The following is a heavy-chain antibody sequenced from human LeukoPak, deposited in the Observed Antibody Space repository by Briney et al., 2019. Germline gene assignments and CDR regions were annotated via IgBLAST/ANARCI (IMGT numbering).Heavy chain of an antibody. CDR2: IIPILGTA. D-gene: IGHD1-26*01. CDR3: ARGGGSYYHAFDI. Sequence: GASVKVSCKASGGTFSSYAISWVRQAPGQGLEWMGGIIPILGTANYAQKFQGRVTITADESTSTAYMELSSLRSEDTAVYYCARGGGSYYHAFDIWGQGTMVTVSS. CDR1: GGTFSSYA. J-gene: IGHJ3*02. V-gene: IGHV1-69*13.